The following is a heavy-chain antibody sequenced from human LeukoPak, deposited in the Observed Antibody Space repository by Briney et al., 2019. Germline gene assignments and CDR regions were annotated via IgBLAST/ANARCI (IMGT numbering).Heavy chain of an antibody. J-gene: IGHJ4*02. Sequence: GGSLRLSCAASGFTFSSYSMNWVRQAPGKGLEWVSSISSSSSYIYYADSVKGRFTISRDKAKNSLYLQMNSLRAEDTAVYYCAREGYYGAGSYSVWGQGTLVTVSS. CDR1: GFTFSSYS. V-gene: IGHV3-21*01. D-gene: IGHD3-10*01. CDR3: AREGYYGAGSYSV. CDR2: ISSSSSYI.